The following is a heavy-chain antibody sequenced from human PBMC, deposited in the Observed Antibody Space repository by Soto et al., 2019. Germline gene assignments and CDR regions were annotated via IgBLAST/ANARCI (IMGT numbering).Heavy chain of an antibody. D-gene: IGHD5-18*01. V-gene: IGHV1-69*13. J-gene: IGHJ6*02. Sequence: GASVKVSCKASGGTFSTYAISWVRQAPGQGLEWVGGIIPIFGTANYAQKFQGRVTITADESTSTAYMELSSLRSEDTAVYYCAGAAYSYGTAYLSYYYGMDVWGQGTTVTVS. CDR1: GGTFSTYA. CDR3: AGAAYSYGTAYLSYYYGMDV. CDR2: IIPIFGTA.